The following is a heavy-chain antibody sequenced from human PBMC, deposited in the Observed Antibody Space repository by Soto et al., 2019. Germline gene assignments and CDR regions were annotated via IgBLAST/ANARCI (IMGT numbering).Heavy chain of an antibody. V-gene: IGHV3-21*01. CDR3: ARDQDSSSWYYYYGMDV. CDR2: ISSSSSYI. CDR1: GFTFSSYS. Sequence: EVQLVESGGGLVKPGGSLRLSCAASGFTFSSYSMNWVRQAPGKGLEWVSSISSSSSYIYYADSVKGRFTISRDNAKNSLYLQMNSLRAEDTAVYYCARDQDSSSWYYYYGMDVWGQGTTVTVSS. J-gene: IGHJ6*02. D-gene: IGHD6-6*01.